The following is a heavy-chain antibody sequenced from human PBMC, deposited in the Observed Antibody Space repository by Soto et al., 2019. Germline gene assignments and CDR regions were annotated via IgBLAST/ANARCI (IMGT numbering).Heavy chain of an antibody. J-gene: IGHJ5*02. CDR2: INPSGST. D-gene: IGHD1-26*01. Sequence: QVQLQQWGAGLLKPSETLSLTCGVYGGSFSGNYWSWIRQPPGEGLEWIGEINPSGSTNYSPSLKSRATISADTSKNQCSLKLSSVLAADTAVYYCARGREGGGASWGQGTRVTVSS. CDR3: ARGREGGGAS. CDR1: GGSFSGNY. V-gene: IGHV4-34*01.